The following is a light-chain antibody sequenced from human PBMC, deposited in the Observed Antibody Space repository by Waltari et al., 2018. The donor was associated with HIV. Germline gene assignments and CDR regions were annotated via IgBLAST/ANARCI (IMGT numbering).Light chain of an antibody. CDR3: CSYAGSSTVV. Sequence: QSALTQPASVSGSPGQSTTISCTGTSSDVGRYNLVSWYQQHPGKAPQLMIYEGSKRPSGVSNRFSGSKSGNTASLTISGLQAEDEADYYCCSYAGSSTVVFGGGTKLTVL. CDR2: EGS. J-gene: IGLJ2*01. V-gene: IGLV2-23*01. CDR1: SSDVGRYNL.